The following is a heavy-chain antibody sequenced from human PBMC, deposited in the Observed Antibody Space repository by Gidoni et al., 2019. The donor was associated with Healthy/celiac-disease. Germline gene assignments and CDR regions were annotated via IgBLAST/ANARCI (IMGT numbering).Heavy chain of an antibody. CDR3: AKSGYCSSTSCYKAPYYYYMDV. D-gene: IGHD2-2*02. Sequence: EVQLLESGGGLVQPGGSLRLSCAASGFTFSSYALSWFRQAPGKGLEWVSAISGSGGSTYYADSVKGRFTISRDNSKNTLYLQMNSLRAEDTAVYYCAKSGYCSSTSCYKAPYYYYMDVWGKGTTVTVSS. CDR2: ISGSGGST. CDR1: GFTFSSYA. J-gene: IGHJ6*03. V-gene: IGHV3-23*01.